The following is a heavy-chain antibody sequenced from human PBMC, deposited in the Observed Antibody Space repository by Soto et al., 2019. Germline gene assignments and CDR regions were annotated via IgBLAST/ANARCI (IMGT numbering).Heavy chain of an antibody. CDR2: ISAYNGNT. J-gene: IGHJ1*01. D-gene: IGHD3-22*01. CDR1: GYTFTSYG. CDR3: ARGDYYDSSGYYGYFQH. Sequence: SVKVSCKASGYTFTSYGISWVRQAPGQGLEWMGWISAYNGNTNYAQKLQGRVTMTTDTSTSTAYMELRSLRSDDTAVYYCARGDYYDSSGYYGYFQHWGQGTLVTVSS. V-gene: IGHV1-18*04.